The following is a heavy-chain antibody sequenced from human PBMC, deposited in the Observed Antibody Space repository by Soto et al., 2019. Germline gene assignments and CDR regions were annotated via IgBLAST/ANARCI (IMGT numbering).Heavy chain of an antibody. CDR2: IGTSGTPT. J-gene: IGHJ6*02. Sequence: DVQLLESGGDLVQPGGSLRLSCIASGFTFRSYAMAWVRQAPGEDLEWVSAIGTSGTPTLYADSVKSRFSISRDDSRNTVSLKMNSLGVEDTATYYCTRILWSSRRDALDIWGQGTTVTVSS. V-gene: IGHV3-23*01. CDR3: TRILWSSRRDALDI. CDR1: GFTFRSYA. D-gene: IGHD2-21*01.